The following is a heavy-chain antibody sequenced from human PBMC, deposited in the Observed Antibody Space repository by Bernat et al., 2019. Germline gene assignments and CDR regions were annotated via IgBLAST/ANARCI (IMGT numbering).Heavy chain of an antibody. V-gene: IGHV5-10-1*03. CDR3: ARHLGIVVVPAATNDAFDI. D-gene: IGHD2-2*01. J-gene: IGHJ3*02. CDR2: IDPSDPYT. CDR1: GYSFTSYW. Sequence: EVQLVQSGAEVKKPGESLRISCKGSGYSFTSYWIIWVRQMPGKCLEWMGRIDPSDPYTNYSQSFQGNVTISADKSISTAYLQWSSLKASDTAMYYCARHLGIVVVPAATNDAFDIWGQGTMVTVSS.